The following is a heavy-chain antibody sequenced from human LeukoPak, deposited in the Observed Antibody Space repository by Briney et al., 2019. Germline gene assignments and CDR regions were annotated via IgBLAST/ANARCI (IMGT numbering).Heavy chain of an antibody. J-gene: IGHJ4*02. V-gene: IGHV3-23*01. Sequence: GGSLRLSCAASGFTFSSFAMSWVRQAPGKGLEWVSSVSGSGESTYYADYVKGRFTVSRDNSKNTLNLQLNSLRAEDTAVYYCAKDAIGQYRPYYFDCWGQGTLVTVSS. CDR2: VSGSGEST. D-gene: IGHD3-16*02. CDR3: AKDAIGQYRPYYFDC. CDR1: GFTFSSFA.